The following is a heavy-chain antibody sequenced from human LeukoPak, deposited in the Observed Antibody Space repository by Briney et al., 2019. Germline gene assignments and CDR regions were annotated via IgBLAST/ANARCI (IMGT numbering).Heavy chain of an antibody. CDR2: INSSGGTT. Sequence: ASVKVSCKASGYTFTGYYMHWVRQTPGQGLEWMGIINSSGGTTSYAQKFQGRVTMTRDTSTSTVYMELSSLRSEDTAVYYCARGGWYYFDYWGQGTLVTVSS. V-gene: IGHV1-46*01. CDR3: ARGGWYYFDY. J-gene: IGHJ4*02. CDR1: GYTFTGYY. D-gene: IGHD6-19*01.